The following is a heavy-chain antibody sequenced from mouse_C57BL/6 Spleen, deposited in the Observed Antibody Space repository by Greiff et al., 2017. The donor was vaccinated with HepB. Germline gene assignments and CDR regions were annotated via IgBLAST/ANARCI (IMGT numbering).Heavy chain of an antibody. J-gene: IGHJ2*01. CDR1: GYSFTGYY. Sequence: EVQLVESGPELVQPGASVKISCKASGYSFTGYYMHWVKQSPEKSLEWIGEINPSTGGTSYKQTFKGQATLTVDKSSNTAYMQLKSLTSEDSAVSYYARQGNGYLDYWGQGTTLTVSS. V-gene: IGHV1-43*01. CDR2: INPSTGGT. D-gene: IGHD1-1*02. CDR3: ARQGNGYLDY.